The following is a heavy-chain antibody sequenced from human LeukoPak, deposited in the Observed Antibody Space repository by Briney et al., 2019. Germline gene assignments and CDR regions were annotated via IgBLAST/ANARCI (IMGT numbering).Heavy chain of an antibody. Sequence: ASVKVSCKASGYTFTSYDINWVRQATGQGLEWMGWMNPNSGNTGYAQKFQGRVTITRNTSISTAYMELSSLRSEDTAVYYCARAEYNWNYGTYYMDVWGKGTTVTVSS. CDR2: MNPNSGNT. D-gene: IGHD1-7*01. J-gene: IGHJ6*03. CDR1: GYTFTSYD. V-gene: IGHV1-8*03. CDR3: ARAEYNWNYGTYYMDV.